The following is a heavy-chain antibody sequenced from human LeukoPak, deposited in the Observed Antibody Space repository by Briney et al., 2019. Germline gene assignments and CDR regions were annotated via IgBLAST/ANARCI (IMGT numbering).Heavy chain of an antibody. D-gene: IGHD6-19*01. CDR3: ARHYSGWYNLYYFDY. Sequence: SETLSLTCTVSGGSISSGSYYWSWIRQPPGKGLEWIGYIYYSGSTNYNPSLKSRVTISVDTSKNQFSLKLSSVTAADTAVYYCARHYSGWYNLYYFDYWGQGTLVTVSS. V-gene: IGHV4-61*01. CDR2: IYYSGST. J-gene: IGHJ4*02. CDR1: GGSISSGSYY.